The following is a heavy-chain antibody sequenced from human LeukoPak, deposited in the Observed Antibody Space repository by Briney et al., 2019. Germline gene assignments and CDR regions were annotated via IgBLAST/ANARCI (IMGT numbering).Heavy chain of an antibody. CDR2: IYYSGST. Sequence: PSETLSLTCTVSGGSIRSSYYYWGWIRQPPGKGLEWIGSIYYSGSTYYNPSLKSRVTISVDTSKNQFSLKLSSVTAADTAVYYCARDSDAFDIWGQGTMVTVSS. CDR3: ARDSDAFDI. J-gene: IGHJ3*02. CDR1: GGSIRSSYYY. V-gene: IGHV4-39*07.